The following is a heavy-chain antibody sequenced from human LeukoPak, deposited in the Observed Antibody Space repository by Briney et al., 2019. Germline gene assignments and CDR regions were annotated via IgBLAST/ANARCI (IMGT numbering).Heavy chain of an antibody. CDR2: INPNSGGT. V-gene: IGHV1-2*02. J-gene: IGHJ4*02. Sequence: ASVTVSCKASGYTFTGYYMHWVRQAPGQGLEWMGWINPNSGGTNYAQKFQGRVTMTRDTSISTAYMELSRLRSDDTAVYYCARDRGYCSSTNCYYFDYWGQGTLVTVSS. D-gene: IGHD2-2*01. CDR3: ARDRGYCSSTNCYYFDY. CDR1: GYTFTGYY.